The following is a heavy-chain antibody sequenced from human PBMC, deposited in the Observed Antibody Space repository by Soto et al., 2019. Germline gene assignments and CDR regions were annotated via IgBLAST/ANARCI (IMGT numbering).Heavy chain of an antibody. D-gene: IGHD1-1*01. CDR2: IKQDGSEK. Sequence: GGSLRLSCAASGFTFSSYWMSWVRQAPGKRLEWVATIKQDGSEKYYVDSVKGRFTISRDNAKNSLYLQMNSLRAEDTAVYYCARTATRGVYFDYWGQGTLVTVSS. V-gene: IGHV3-7*03. CDR3: ARTATRGVYFDY. CDR1: GFTFSSYW. J-gene: IGHJ4*02.